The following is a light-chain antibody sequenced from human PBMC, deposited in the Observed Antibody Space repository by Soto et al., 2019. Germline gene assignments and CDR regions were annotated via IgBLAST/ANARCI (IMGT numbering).Light chain of an antibody. CDR1: SSDVGSYNL. J-gene: IGLJ2*01. V-gene: IGLV2-23*01. Sequence: QSALTQPASVSGSPGQSITISCTGTSSDVGSYNLVSWYQQHPGKAPKLMIYEGSKRPSGVSNRFSGSKSGNTASLTISGLQEEDDAYYYCCSYAGSSTVVFGGGTKLTVL. CDR3: CSYAGSSTVV. CDR2: EGS.